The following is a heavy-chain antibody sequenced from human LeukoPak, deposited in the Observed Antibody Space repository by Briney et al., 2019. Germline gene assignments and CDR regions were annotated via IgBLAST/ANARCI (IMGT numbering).Heavy chain of an antibody. Sequence: PGGSLRLSCAASGFTFSSYAMSWVRQAPGKGLEWVSTISGSGGTTYYADSVKGRFTISRDNSKNTLYLQVNSLRAEDTAVYYCAKADCGGDCYVLDYWGQGTLVTVSS. CDR2: ISGSGGTT. D-gene: IGHD2-21*02. CDR1: GFTFSSYA. J-gene: IGHJ4*02. CDR3: AKADCGGDCYVLDY. V-gene: IGHV3-23*01.